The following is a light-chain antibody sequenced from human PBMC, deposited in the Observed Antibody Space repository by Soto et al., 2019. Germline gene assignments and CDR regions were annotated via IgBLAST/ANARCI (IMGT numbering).Light chain of an antibody. CDR1: QSVNSN. Sequence: ETVMTQSPATLSVSPLEIGTLSFMASQSVNSNLAWYQQKLGQAPRVLIYGASTRATGIPDRFSGSGSGTDYTLTISRLEPEDFAVYYCQQYGSSPTTFGQGTKVDIK. CDR3: QQYGSSPTT. CDR2: GAS. V-gene: IGKV3-20*01. J-gene: IGKJ1*01.